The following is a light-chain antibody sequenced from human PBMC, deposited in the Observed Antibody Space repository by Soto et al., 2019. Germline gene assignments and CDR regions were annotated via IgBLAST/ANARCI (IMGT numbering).Light chain of an antibody. CDR1: QSISRF. Sequence: DIQMTQSPSSLSASVGDRVTITCRASQSISRFLNWYQQKSGKPPQLLIYAASSLQSGVPSRFSGSGSGTDFTLTISSLQPEDFATYYCQQTYITPPWTFGQGRKVEI. J-gene: IGKJ1*01. CDR3: QQTYITPPWT. V-gene: IGKV1-39*01. CDR2: AAS.